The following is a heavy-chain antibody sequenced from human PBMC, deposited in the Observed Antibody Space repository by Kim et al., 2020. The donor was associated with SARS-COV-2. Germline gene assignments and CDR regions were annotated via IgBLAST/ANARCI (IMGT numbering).Heavy chain of an antibody. CDR3: ARSFWERLVWTSYTYYYYYGMDV. CDR2: ISGSGGST. J-gene: IGHJ6*02. D-gene: IGHD1-1*01. V-gene: IGHV3-23*01. CDR1: GFTFSSYA. Sequence: GGSLRLSCAASGFTFSSYAMSWVRQAPGKGLEWVSAISGSGGSTYYADSVKGRFTISRDNSKNTLYLQMNSLRAEDTAVYYCARSFWERLVWTSYTYYYYYGMDVWGQGTTVTVSS.